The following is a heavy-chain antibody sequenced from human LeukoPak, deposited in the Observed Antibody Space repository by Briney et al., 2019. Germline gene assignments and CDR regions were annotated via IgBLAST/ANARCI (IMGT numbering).Heavy chain of an antibody. CDR2: IYYSGYT. D-gene: IGHD3-16*01. J-gene: IGHJ6*03. Sequence: SETLSLTCTVSGGSISSYYWSWIRQPPPKGLKWIGNIYYSGYTTYSPSLRSRVTISVDTSKNQFSLSLSSVTAADTAVYYCARETSQKGAHYMDVWGKGTTITISS. V-gene: IGHV4-59*01. CDR3: ARETSQKGAHYMDV. CDR1: GGSISSYY.